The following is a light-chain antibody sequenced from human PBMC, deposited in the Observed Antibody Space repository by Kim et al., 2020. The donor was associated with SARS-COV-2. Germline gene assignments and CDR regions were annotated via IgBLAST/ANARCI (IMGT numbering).Light chain of an antibody. Sequence: DIQMTQSPSTLSASVGDRVTITCRATQSVNSWLAWYQQKPGKAPNLLIFKASKLESWVPSRFSGSGSGTDFTLTISSLQPDDFATYYCQQYNSYPLTFGGGTKVEI. CDR2: KAS. J-gene: IGKJ4*01. V-gene: IGKV1-5*03. CDR1: QSVNSW. CDR3: QQYNSYPLT.